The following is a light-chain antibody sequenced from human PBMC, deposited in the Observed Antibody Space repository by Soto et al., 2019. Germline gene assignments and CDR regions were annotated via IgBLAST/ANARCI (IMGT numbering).Light chain of an antibody. CDR3: QQCGSLPGT. CDR2: GTS. J-gene: IGKJ1*01. V-gene: IGKV3-20*01. CDR1: QSINGNY. Sequence: EIVLTQSPATLPVSPGDRATLSCSASQSINGNYLHWYQQKPGQAPRLLIFGTSSRATGIPDRFIGGGSGTDFTLTISRLEPEDFAVYYCQQCGSLPGTFGQGTKVDI.